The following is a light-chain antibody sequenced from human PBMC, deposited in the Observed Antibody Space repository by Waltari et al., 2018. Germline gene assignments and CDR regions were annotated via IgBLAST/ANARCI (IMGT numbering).Light chain of an antibody. Sequence: SYELIQPASVSVSPGQTASITCPGDQLGDKYACWFQQKPGQSPILVIYQDNKRPSGIPERFSGSNSGDTSTLTISGTQPMDEADYYCQTWDSGTVLFGGGTELTVL. CDR3: QTWDSGTVL. CDR1: QLGDKY. CDR2: QDN. J-gene: IGLJ2*01. V-gene: IGLV3-1*01.